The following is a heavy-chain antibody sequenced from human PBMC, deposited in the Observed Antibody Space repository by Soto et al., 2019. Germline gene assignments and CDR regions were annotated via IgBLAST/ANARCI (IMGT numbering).Heavy chain of an antibody. Sequence: GGSLRLSCAASGFTFSRFAVSWVRQAPGKGLEWVSGISPSGGTTYYADSVKGRFTISRDNSKNTLYLQMNSLRAEDTAVYHCAKDQLLWFGDLLGGWDCWGQGTLVTVSS. V-gene: IGHV3-23*01. J-gene: IGHJ4*02. D-gene: IGHD3-10*01. CDR1: GFTFSRFA. CDR2: ISPSGGTT. CDR3: AKDQLLWFGDLLGGWDC.